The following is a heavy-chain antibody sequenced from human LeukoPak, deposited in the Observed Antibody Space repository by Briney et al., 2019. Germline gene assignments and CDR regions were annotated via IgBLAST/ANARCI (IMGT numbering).Heavy chain of an antibody. CDR1: GGSISRYY. Sequence: SETLSLTCTVSGGSISRYYWSWIRQPPGKGLEWIGYIYYSGSTNYNPSLKSRVTISVDTSKNQFSLKLSSVTAADTAVYYCARVVPAAMPYYYYGMDVWGQGTTVTVSS. D-gene: IGHD2-2*01. J-gene: IGHJ6*02. V-gene: IGHV4-59*08. CDR3: ARVVPAAMPYYYYGMDV. CDR2: IYYSGST.